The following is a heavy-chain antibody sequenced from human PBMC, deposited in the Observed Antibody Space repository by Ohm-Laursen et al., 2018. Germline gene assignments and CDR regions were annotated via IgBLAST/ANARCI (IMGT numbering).Heavy chain of an antibody. J-gene: IGHJ6*02. CDR1: GDSISGYY. CDR2: IYYSGST. D-gene: IGHD1/OR15-1a*01. V-gene: IGHV4-59*12. CDR3: ARVGTARYYYGMDV. Sequence: SETLSLTCTVSGDSISGYYWSWIRQPPGKGLEWIAYIYYSGSTGYNPSLKSRVTISVDTSKNQFPLKLSSVTGADTAVYYCARVGTARYYYGMDVWGQGTTVTVSS.